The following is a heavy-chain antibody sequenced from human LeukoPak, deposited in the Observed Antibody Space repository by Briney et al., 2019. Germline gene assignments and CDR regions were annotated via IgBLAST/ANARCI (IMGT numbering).Heavy chain of an antibody. V-gene: IGHV4-39*01. CDR1: GGSISSRSHY. D-gene: IGHD4-11*01. CDR2: INYSGTT. Sequence: SETLSVTCTVSGGSISSRSHYWGWIRQPPGKGLEWIGSINYSGTTYYNPSLRSRVTISVDTSKNQFSLKLTSLTATDTAVYYCASQPTTEIGIDYGGEGTLVTVSS. CDR3: ASQPTTEIGIDY. J-gene: IGHJ4*02.